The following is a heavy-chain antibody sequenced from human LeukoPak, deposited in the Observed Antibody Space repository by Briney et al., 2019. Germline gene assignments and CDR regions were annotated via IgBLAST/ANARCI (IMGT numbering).Heavy chain of an antibody. V-gene: IGHV3-23*01. CDR1: GFTFSSYA. D-gene: IGHD3-22*01. CDR3: AKVLAYYYDSSGQVEKYDAFDI. CDR2: ISGSGGST. Sequence: GGSLRLSCAASGFTFSSYAMSWVRQAPGKGLEWVSAISGSGGSTYYADSVKGRFTISRDNSKNTLYLQMNSLRAEDTAVYYCAKVLAYYYDSSGQVEKYDAFDIWGQGTMVTVSS. J-gene: IGHJ3*02.